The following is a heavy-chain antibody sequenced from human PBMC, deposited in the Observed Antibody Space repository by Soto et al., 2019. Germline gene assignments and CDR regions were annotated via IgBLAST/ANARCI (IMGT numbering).Heavy chain of an antibody. CDR1: GYTFTNYG. D-gene: IGHD6-19*01. J-gene: IGHJ4*02. Sequence: QVHLVQSGAEVKKPGASVKVSCKASGYTFTNYGFTWVRQAPGQGLEWMGWISAYNGNTNYAQKLQGRVTMTTDTATSPAYMELRSLRSDDTAVYYCARDRGSSGLFDYWGQGTLVTVSS. CDR3: ARDRGSSGLFDY. CDR2: ISAYNGNT. V-gene: IGHV1-18*01.